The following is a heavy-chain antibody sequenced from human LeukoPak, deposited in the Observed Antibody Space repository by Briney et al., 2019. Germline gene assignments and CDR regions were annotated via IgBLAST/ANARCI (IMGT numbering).Heavy chain of an antibody. CDR2: INHSGST. Sequence: SGTLSLTCAVYGGSFSGYYWSWIRQPPGKGLEWIGEINHSGSTNYNPSLKSRVTISVDTSKNQFSLKLSSVTAADTAVYYCARVITAVAGKQGYYFDYWGQGTLVTVSS. D-gene: IGHD6-19*01. V-gene: IGHV4-34*01. J-gene: IGHJ4*02. CDR1: GGSFSGYY. CDR3: ARVITAVAGKQGYYFDY.